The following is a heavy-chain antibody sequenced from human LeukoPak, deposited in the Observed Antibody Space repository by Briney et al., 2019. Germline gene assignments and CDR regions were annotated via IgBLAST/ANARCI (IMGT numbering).Heavy chain of an antibody. Sequence: SVKVSCKASGGTFSSYAISWVRQAPGQGLEWMGGIIPIFGTANYAQKFQGRVTITADKSTSTAYMELSSLRSEDTAVYYCARHGYRLYSSSWYLRNAFDIWGQGTMVTVSS. CDR2: IIPIFGTA. CDR1: GGTFSSYA. V-gene: IGHV1-69*06. J-gene: IGHJ3*02. CDR3: ARHGYRLYSSSWYLRNAFDI. D-gene: IGHD6-13*01.